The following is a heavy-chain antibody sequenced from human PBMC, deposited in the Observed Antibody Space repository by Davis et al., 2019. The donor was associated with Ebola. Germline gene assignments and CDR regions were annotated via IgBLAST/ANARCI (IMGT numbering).Heavy chain of an antibody. Sequence: ASVKVSCKSSAYTFTSYGLVWVRQAPGLGLVWMGWISGFNTNTNFAQKFQGRVTVSKDTSTNTAYMDLRSLTSDDTAIYYCARAPNYDVLTGTSSYYFDYWGQGTLVTVSS. CDR2: ISGFNTNT. CDR3: ARAPNYDVLTGTSSYYFDY. J-gene: IGHJ4*02. CDR1: AYTFTSYG. V-gene: IGHV1-18*04. D-gene: IGHD3-9*01.